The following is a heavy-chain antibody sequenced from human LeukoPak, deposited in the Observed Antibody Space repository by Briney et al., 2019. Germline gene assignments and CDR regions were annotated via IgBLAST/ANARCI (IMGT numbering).Heavy chain of an antibody. CDR3: ARSELEMATIYAFDI. CDR2: INPSGGST. D-gene: IGHD5-24*01. Sequence: ASVKVSCKASGYTFTSYYMHWVRQAPGQGLEWMGIINPSGGSTSYAQKFQGRVTMTRDTSTSTVYMELSSLRSEDTAVYYCARSELEMATIYAFDIWGQGTMVTVSS. CDR1: GYTFTSYY. V-gene: IGHV1-46*01. J-gene: IGHJ3*02.